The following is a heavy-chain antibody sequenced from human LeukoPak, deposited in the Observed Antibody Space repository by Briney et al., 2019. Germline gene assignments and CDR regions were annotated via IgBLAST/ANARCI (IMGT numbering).Heavy chain of an antibody. J-gene: IGHJ4*02. CDR3: ARGIGGYYDSSGYSMGY. CDR1: GYTFTDYY. Sequence: ASVKVSCKTSGYTFTDYYIHWVRQAPGQGLEWMGWINPNSGGTNYAQKFQGRVTMTRDTSISTAYMELSRLRSDDTAVYYCARGIGGYYDSSGYSMGYWGQGTLVTVSS. V-gene: IGHV1-2*02. CDR2: INPNSGGT. D-gene: IGHD3-22*01.